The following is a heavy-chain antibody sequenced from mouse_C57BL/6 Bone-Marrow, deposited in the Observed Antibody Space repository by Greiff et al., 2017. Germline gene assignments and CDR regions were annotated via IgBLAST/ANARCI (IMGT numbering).Heavy chain of an antibody. CDR3: ARLGIWFCGSRYLYYAMGY. J-gene: IGHJ4*01. Sequence: QVQLKESGAELARPGASVKLSCKASGYTFTSYGISWVKQRTGQGLEWIGEIYPRSGNTYYNEKFKGKATLTADKSSSTAYMELRSLTSEDSAVYFCARLGIWFCGSRYLYYAMGYWGQGTSVTVSS. CDR1: GYTFTSYG. D-gene: IGHD1-1*01. V-gene: IGHV1-81*01. CDR2: IYPRSGNT.